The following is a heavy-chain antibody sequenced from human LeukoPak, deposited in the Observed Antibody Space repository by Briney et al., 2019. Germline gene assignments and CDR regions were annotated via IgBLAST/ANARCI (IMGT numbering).Heavy chain of an antibody. CDR1: GGSISSSSYS. J-gene: IGHJ4*02. Sequence: PSETLSLTCTVSGGSISSSSYSWGWIRQPPGKGLEWIGSIYYSGCTYYNPSLKSRVTISIDTSKNQFYLKLSSLTAADTAVYFCARRDDSSGYHKIFDYWGPGTLVTVSS. V-gene: IGHV4-39*01. D-gene: IGHD3-22*01. CDR2: IYYSGCT. CDR3: ARRDDSSGYHKIFDY.